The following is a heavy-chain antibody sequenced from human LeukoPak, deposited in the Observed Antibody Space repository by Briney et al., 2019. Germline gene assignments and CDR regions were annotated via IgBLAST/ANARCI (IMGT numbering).Heavy chain of an antibody. Sequence: GGSLRRSCAASGFTFSSYGMHWVRQAPGKGLEWVAVIWYDGSNKYYADSVKGRFTISRDNSKNTLYLQMNSLRAEDTAVYYCARGDSSGWATHFDYWGQGTLVTVSS. CDR1: GFTFSSYG. J-gene: IGHJ4*02. V-gene: IGHV3-33*01. CDR3: ARGDSSGWATHFDY. CDR2: IWYDGSNK. D-gene: IGHD6-19*01.